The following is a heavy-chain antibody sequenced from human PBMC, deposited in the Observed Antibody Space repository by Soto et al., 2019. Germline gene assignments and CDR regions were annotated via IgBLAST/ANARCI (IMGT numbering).Heavy chain of an antibody. D-gene: IGHD6-13*01. J-gene: IGHJ4*02. V-gene: IGHV4-34*01. CDR3: ARGLGSSRDE. CDR1: GGSFSGYY. Sequence: SETLSLTCAVYGGSFSGYYWSWIRQPPGKGLEWIGEINHSGSTNYNPSLKSRVTISVDTSKNQFSLKLSSVTAADTAVYYCARGLGSSRDEWGQGTLVTVSS. CDR2: INHSGST.